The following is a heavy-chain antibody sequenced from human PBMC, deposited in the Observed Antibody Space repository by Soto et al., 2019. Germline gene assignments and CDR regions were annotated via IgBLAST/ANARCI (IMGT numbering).Heavy chain of an antibody. D-gene: IGHD1-26*01. Sequence: EVQLLESGGGLVQPGGSLRLSCAASGFIFSGYAMTWVRQAPGKGLEWVSTISNSGDTYYTDSVKGRFTISRDNSKNTLFLQMNSLRAEDTAVYYCAKKRGATSNWSFDVWGRGTLVTVSS. V-gene: IGHV3-23*01. J-gene: IGHJ2*01. CDR1: GFIFSGYA. CDR2: ISNSGDT. CDR3: AKKRGATSNWSFDV.